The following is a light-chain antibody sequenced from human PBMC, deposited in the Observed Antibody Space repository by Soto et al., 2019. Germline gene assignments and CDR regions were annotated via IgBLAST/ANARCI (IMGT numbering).Light chain of an antibody. CDR1: RSDVGAYDY. Sequence: QSVLTQPPSASGSPGQSVTISCTGTRSDVGAYDYVSWYQQRPGKAPKLMIYEINKRPSGVPDRFSGSKSGNTASLTVSGLQAEDEADYYCSSYTSSSTLYVFGTGTKVTVL. CDR3: SSYTSSSTLYV. J-gene: IGLJ1*01. V-gene: IGLV2-8*01. CDR2: EIN.